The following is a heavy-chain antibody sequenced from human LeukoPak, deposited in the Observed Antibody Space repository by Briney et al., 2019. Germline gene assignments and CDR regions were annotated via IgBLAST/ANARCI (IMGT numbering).Heavy chain of an antibody. CDR1: GGSISSYY. V-gene: IGHV4-4*07. Sequence: SETLSLTCTVSGGSISSYYWSWIRQPAGKGLEWIGRMYTSGSTNYNPSLKSRVTMSVDTSKNQLSLKLSSVTAADTAVYYCARGADSSGYYSIFYFDYWGQGTLVTVSS. J-gene: IGHJ4*02. CDR3: ARGADSSGYYSIFYFDY. D-gene: IGHD3-22*01. CDR2: MYTSGST.